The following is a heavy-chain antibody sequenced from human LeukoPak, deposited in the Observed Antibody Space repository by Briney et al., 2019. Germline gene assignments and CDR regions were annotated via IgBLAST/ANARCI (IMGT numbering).Heavy chain of an antibody. CDR1: GFTVSSNY. CDR2: IYSGGST. J-gene: IGHJ4*02. CDR3: TTLTTAMDHFDY. Sequence: GGSLRLSCAASGFTVSSNYMSWVRQAPGKGLEWVSVIYSGGSTYYADSVKGRFTISRDNSKNTLYLQMNSLRAEDTAVYYCTTLTTAMDHFDYWGQGALVTVSS. V-gene: IGHV3-53*01. D-gene: IGHD5-18*01.